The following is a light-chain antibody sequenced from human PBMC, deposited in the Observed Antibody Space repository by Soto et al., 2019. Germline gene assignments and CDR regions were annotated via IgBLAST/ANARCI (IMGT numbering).Light chain of an antibody. V-gene: IGKV1-39*01. CDR2: AAS. CDR1: QSISSY. CDR3: QQRRT. Sequence: IQMTQSPSSLSASVGDRVTITCRASQSISSYLNWYQQKPGKAPKLLIYAASSLQSGVPSRFSGSGSGTDFTLTISSLQPEDFATYYCQQRRTFGGGTKVDIK. J-gene: IGKJ4*01.